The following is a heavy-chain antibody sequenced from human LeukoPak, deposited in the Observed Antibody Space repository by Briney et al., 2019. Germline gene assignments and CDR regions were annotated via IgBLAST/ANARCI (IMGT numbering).Heavy chain of an antibody. CDR3: ARGGYSYGYGADY. D-gene: IGHD5-18*01. CDR2: IIPIFGTA. Sequence: SVKVSCKASGGTFSSYAISWVRQAPGQGLEWMGGIIPIFGTANYAQKFQGRVTITTDESTSTAYMELSSLRSEDRAVYYCARGGYSYGYGADYWGQGTLVTVSS. V-gene: IGHV1-69*05. CDR1: GGTFSSYA. J-gene: IGHJ4*02.